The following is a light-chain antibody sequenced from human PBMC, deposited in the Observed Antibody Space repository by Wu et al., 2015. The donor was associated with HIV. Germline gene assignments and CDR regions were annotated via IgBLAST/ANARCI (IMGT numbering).Light chain of an antibody. CDR2: KAS. J-gene: IGKJ1*01. CDR3: HQYNSDSWM. V-gene: IGKV1-5*03. CDR1: QSISTW. Sequence: DIQMTQSPLALSASVGDRVTITCRASQSISTWLAWYQQKPGKAPKLLIYKASTLESGVPSRFSGSGSGTEFTLTISSLQPDDFANYYCHQYNSDSWMFGHGTKVEVK.